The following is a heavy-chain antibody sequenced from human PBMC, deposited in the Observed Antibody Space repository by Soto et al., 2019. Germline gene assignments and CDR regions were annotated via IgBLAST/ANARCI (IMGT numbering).Heavy chain of an antibody. CDR2: IYYRGST. J-gene: IGHJ5*02. D-gene: IGHD4-17*01. V-gene: IGHV4-61*07. CDR3: AKLPWADYGGIFDP. Sequence: WSWIRQPAGKGLEWIGYIYYRGSTNYNPSLKSRVTISLDTSKNQFSLKLSSVTAADTAAYYCAKLPWADYGGIFDPWGQGTLVTVSS.